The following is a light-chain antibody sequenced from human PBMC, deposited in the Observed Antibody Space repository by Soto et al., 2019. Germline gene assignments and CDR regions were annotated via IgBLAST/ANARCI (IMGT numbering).Light chain of an antibody. V-gene: IGLV2-14*01. CDR3: SSYTSSRAWV. J-gene: IGLJ3*02. Sequence: QSVLTQPASVSGSPGQSIAISCTGTTSDVGGYNHVSWYQQHPGKAPKLMIYEVSDRPSGVPNRVSGSKSGSTASLTISGLQAEDEADYYCSSYTSSRAWVFGGGTKLTVL. CDR1: TSDVGGYNH. CDR2: EVS.